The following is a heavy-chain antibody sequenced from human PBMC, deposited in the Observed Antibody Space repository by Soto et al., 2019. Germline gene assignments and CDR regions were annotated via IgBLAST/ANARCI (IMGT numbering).Heavy chain of an antibody. D-gene: IGHD3-10*01. CDR1: GGSISSGDSC. V-gene: IGHV4-30-4*08. Sequence: ASETLSLTCTVSGGSISSGDSCWTWIRQPPGKGLEWIGNICYSGRTYYNPSLKSRVSISEDTSKNHFSLRLSSVTAADTAVYYCARDARGIFTHFDYWGQGILVTVSS. CDR3: ARDARGIFTHFDY. CDR2: ICYSGRT. J-gene: IGHJ4*02.